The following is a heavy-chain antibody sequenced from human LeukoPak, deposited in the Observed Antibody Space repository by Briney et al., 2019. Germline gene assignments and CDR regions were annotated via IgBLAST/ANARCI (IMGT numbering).Heavy chain of an antibody. D-gene: IGHD3-22*01. V-gene: IGHV4-59*12. J-gene: IGHJ4*02. CDR1: GGSISSYY. CDR3: ARGPTYYYDSSGYPL. Sequence: SETLSLTCTVSGGSISSYYWSWIRQPPGKGLEWIGYISYSGTTNYNPSLKSRVTISVDTSKNQFSLKLSSVTAADTAVYYCARGPTYYYDSSGYPLWGQGTLVTVSS. CDR2: ISYSGTT.